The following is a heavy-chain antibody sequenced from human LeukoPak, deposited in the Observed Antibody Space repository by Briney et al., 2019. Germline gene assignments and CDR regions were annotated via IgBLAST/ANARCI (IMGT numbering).Heavy chain of an antibody. V-gene: IGHV4-34*01. CDR3: ASSPFNTAMRD. D-gene: IGHD5-18*01. CDR2: INHSGST. Sequence: PSETLSLTCAVYGGSFSGYYWSWIRQPPGKGLEWIGEINHSGSTNYNPSLTSRVTISVDTPKNQFSLKLSSVTAADTAVYYCASSPFNTAMRDWGQGTLVTVSS. J-gene: IGHJ4*02. CDR1: GGSFSGYY.